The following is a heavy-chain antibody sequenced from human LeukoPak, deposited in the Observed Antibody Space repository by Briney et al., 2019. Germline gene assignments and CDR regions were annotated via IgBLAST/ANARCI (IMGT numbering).Heavy chain of an antibody. CDR3: ARDVVVVVAATPDY. CDR2: IYHSGST. CDR1: GYSISSGYY. V-gene: IGHV4-38-2*02. D-gene: IGHD2-15*01. J-gene: IGHJ4*02. Sequence: PSETLSLTCTVSGYSISSGYYWGWIRQPPGKGLEWIGSIYHSGSTYYNPSLQSRVTISVDTSKNQFSLKLSSVTAADTAVYYCARDVVVVVAATPDYWGQGTLVTVSS.